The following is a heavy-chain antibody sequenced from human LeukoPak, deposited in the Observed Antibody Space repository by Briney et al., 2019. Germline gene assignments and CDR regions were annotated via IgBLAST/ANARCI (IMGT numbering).Heavy chain of an antibody. V-gene: IGHV4-34*01. CDR3: ARCKGIAAAATKRAWFDP. CDR2: INHSGST. D-gene: IGHD6-13*01. J-gene: IGHJ5*02. Sequence: PSETLSLTCAVYGGSFSGYYWSWIRQPPGKGLEWIGEINHSGSTNYNPSLKSRVTISVDTSKNQFSLKLSSVTAADTAVYYCARCKGIAAAATKRAWFDPWGQGTLVTVSS. CDR1: GGSFSGYY.